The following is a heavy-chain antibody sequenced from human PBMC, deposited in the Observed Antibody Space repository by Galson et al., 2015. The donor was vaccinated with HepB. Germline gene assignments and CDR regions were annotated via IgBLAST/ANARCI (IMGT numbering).Heavy chain of an antibody. CDR1: GGTFSTYA. J-gene: IGHJ4*02. D-gene: IGHD2-2*03. CDR3: ASGYCGRTSCLLGFAY. Sequence: SVKVSCKASGGTFSTYAVSWVRQAPGQGLEWMGGIIPIFGTTNYAQKFLGRVTITADESTSTAYMELSNLRSEDTAVYYCASGYCGRTSCLLGFAYWGQGTLVTVSS. CDR2: IIPIFGTT. V-gene: IGHV1-69*13.